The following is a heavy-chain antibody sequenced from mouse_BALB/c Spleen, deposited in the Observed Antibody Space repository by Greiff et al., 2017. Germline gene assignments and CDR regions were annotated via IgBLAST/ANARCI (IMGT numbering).Heavy chain of an antibody. D-gene: IGHD2-14*01. J-gene: IGHJ4*01. CDR1: GFSLTSYG. CDR3: TRKGVRPVYYYAMDY. Sequence: VKLMESGPGLVQPSQSLSITCTVSGFSLTSYGVHWVRQSPGKGLEWLGVIWIGGSTDYNAAFIYRLSISKDNSKSQVFFKMNSLQANDTAIYCGTRKGVRPVYYYAMDYWGQGTSVTVSS. V-gene: IGHV2-2*02. CDR2: IWIGGST.